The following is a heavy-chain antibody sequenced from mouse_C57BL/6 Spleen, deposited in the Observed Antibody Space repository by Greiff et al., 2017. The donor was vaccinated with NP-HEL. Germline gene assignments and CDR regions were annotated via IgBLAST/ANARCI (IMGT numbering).Heavy chain of an antibody. CDR1: GYAFSSSW. CDR2: IYPGDGDT. CDR3: ARITRDAMDY. V-gene: IGHV1-82*01. J-gene: IGHJ4*01. D-gene: IGHD1-1*01. Sequence: QVQLKESGPELVKPGASVKISCKASGYAFSSSWMNWVKQRPGKGLEWIGRIYPGDGDTNYNGKFKGKATLTADKSSSTAYMQLSSLASEDSAVYFCARITRDAMDYWGQGTSVTVSS.